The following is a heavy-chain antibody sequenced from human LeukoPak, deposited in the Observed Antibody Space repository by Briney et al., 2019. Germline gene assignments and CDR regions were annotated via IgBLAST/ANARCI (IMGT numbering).Heavy chain of an antibody. CDR3: ARGSYYYDSSAFDP. CDR1: GGSISSYY. Sequence: SETLSLTCTVSGGSISSYYWSWIRQPPGKGLEWLGYIYYSGSTNYNPSLKSRVTISVDTSKNQFSLKLSSATAADTAVYYCARGSYYYDSSAFDPWGQGTLVTVSS. D-gene: IGHD3-22*01. V-gene: IGHV4-59*01. J-gene: IGHJ5*02. CDR2: IYYSGST.